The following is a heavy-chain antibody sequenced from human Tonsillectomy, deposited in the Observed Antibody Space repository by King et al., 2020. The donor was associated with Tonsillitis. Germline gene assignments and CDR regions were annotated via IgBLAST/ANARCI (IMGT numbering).Heavy chain of an antibody. J-gene: IGHJ4*02. CDR3: TRFAAPEYGDYGDY. V-gene: IGHV3-73*02. Sequence: VQLVESGGGLVQPGGSLKLSCAASGSPFRGPARHGVRRTSGKGLEGVGRIRTKPNRYATAYAASVTGRFIIARDDSKNTAYLQMNSLKTEDTAVYYCTRFAAPEYGDYGDYWGQGTLVTVSS. D-gene: IGHD4-17*01. CDR2: IRTKPNRYAT. CDR1: GSPFRGPA.